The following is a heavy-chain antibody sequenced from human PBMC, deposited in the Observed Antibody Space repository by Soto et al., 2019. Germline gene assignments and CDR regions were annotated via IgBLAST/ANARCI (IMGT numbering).Heavy chain of an antibody. V-gene: IGHV3-30*18. CDR3: AKDYYDSSGYPRWGVDY. D-gene: IGHD3-22*01. Sequence: PGGSLRLSCAAAGFSFSSYGMHWVRQAPGKGLEWVTGISYDGSNEYYADSVKGRFTISRDNSKNTLYLQMNSLRAEDTAVYYCAKDYYDSSGYPRWGVDYWGQGTLVTVSS. CDR1: GFSFSSYG. J-gene: IGHJ4*02. CDR2: ISYDGSNE.